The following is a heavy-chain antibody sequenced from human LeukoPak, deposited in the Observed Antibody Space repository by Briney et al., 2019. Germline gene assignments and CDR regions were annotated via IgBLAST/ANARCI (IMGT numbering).Heavy chain of an antibody. CDR3: ARVERGAFDI. V-gene: IGHV3-7*01. Sequence: GGSLRLSCAASGFTFSSYEMNWVRQAPGKGLEWVANMKQDGSEKYYVDSVKGRFTISRDNAKNSLYLQMNSLRAEDTAVYYCARVERGAFDIWGQGTMVTVSS. CDR2: MKQDGSEK. J-gene: IGHJ3*02. D-gene: IGHD1-26*01. CDR1: GFTFSSYE.